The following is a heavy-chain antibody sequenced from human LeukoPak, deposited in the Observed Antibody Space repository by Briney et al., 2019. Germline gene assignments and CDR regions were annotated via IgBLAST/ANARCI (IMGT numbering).Heavy chain of an antibody. Sequence: ASVKVSCKASGYTFIAYYMHWVRQAPGQGLEWMGRINPNSGGTNYAQKFQGRVTMTRDTSISTAYMELSRLRSDDTAVYYCARVGATRYYFDYWGQGTLVTVSS. V-gene: IGHV1-2*06. J-gene: IGHJ4*02. D-gene: IGHD1-26*01. CDR1: GYTFIAYY. CDR3: ARVGATRYYFDY. CDR2: INPNSGGT.